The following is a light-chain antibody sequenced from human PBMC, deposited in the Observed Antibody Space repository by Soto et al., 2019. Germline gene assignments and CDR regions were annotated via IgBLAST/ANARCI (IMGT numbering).Light chain of an antibody. CDR1: QSVSSY. V-gene: IGKV3-11*01. Sequence: EIVLTQSPATLSLSPGERATLSCRASQSVSSYLAWYQQKPGQAPRLLIYDASNRATGIPARCSGSGSGTDFTLPISSLEPEDFAVYYCQQRSNWPGFTFGPGTKVDIK. J-gene: IGKJ3*01. CDR3: QQRSNWPGFT. CDR2: DAS.